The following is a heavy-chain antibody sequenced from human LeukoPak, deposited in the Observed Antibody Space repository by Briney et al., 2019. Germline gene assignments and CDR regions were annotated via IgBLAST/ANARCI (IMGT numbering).Heavy chain of an antibody. CDR3: ARDLGIAVAGTYSWFDP. CDR1: GYTFTSYY. V-gene: IGHV1-46*01. D-gene: IGHD6-19*01. Sequence: GASVKVSCKASGYTFTSYYMHWVRQAPGQGLEWMGIINPSGGSTSYAQKFQGRVTMTRDTSTSTVYMELSSLRSEDTAVYCCARDLGIAVAGTYSWFDPWGQETLVTVSS. J-gene: IGHJ5*02. CDR2: INPSGGST.